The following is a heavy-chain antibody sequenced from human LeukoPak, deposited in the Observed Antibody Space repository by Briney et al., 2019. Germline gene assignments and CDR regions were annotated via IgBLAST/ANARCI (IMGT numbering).Heavy chain of an antibody. V-gene: IGHV1-18*01. J-gene: IGHJ5*02. CDR1: GYTFIDYG. CDR3: TRGTHWLDP. Sequence: ASVKVSCTASGYTFIDYGITWVRQAPGQGLEWMGRISADNSNTNYAQSLRGRLTITADTSANTAYMELRSLRSDDTAVYYCTRGTHWLDPWGQGTLVTVSS. CDR2: ISADNSNT.